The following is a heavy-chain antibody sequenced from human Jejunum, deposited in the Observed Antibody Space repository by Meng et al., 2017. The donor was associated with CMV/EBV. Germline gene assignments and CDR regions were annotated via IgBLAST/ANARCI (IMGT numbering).Heavy chain of an antibody. CDR2: VSGNGGRT. Sequence: CSNRDMNWVRHDPGKGMEWGSSVSGNGGRTHYADSVKSRFIISRDNSRNFLYQQMSSLRPEDMSVYYCVRKSSITMVRGYRYWFDPWCQGTLVTVSS. CDR3: VRKSSITMVRGYRYWFDP. V-gene: IGHV3-19*01. CDR1: CSNRD. D-gene: IGHD3-10*01. J-gene: IGHJ5*02.